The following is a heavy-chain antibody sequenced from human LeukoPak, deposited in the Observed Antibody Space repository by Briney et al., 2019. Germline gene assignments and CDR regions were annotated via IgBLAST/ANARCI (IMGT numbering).Heavy chain of an antibody. J-gene: IGHJ4*02. Sequence: ASEKVSCKASGGTFSSYAISWVRQAPGQGLEWMGRIIPIFGTANYAQKFQGRVTITTDESTSTAYMELSSLRSEDTAVYYCARDSLQPTAMVTEADYWGQGTLVTVSS. V-gene: IGHV1-69*05. D-gene: IGHD5-18*01. CDR2: IIPIFGTA. CDR1: GGTFSSYA. CDR3: ARDSLQPTAMVTEADY.